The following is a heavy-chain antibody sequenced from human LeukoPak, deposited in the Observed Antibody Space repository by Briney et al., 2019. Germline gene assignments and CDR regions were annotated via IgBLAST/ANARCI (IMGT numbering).Heavy chain of an antibody. CDR2: ISWNSGSI. Sequence: GGSLRLSCAASGFTFDDYAMHWVRQAPGKGLEWVSGISWNSGSIGYADSVKGRFTISRDNAKNSLYLQMNSLRAEDTALYYCAKDSAPRGVVVVAATYDYWGQGTLVTVSS. D-gene: IGHD2-15*01. CDR3: AKDSAPRGVVVVAATYDY. V-gene: IGHV3-9*01. CDR1: GFTFDDYA. J-gene: IGHJ4*02.